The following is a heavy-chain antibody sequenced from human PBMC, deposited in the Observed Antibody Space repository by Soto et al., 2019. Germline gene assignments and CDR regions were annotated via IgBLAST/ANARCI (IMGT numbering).Heavy chain of an antibody. D-gene: IGHD2-15*01. J-gene: IGHJ4*02. Sequence: ASVKVSYKASGYTFTSYDINWVRQATGQGLEWMGWMNPNSGNTKYSQKFQGRVTITRDTSASTAYMELSSLRSEDTAVYYCARDLGGWPDYWGQGTLVTVSS. CDR1: GYTFTSYD. V-gene: IGHV1-8*01. CDR2: MNPNSGNT. CDR3: ARDLGGWPDY.